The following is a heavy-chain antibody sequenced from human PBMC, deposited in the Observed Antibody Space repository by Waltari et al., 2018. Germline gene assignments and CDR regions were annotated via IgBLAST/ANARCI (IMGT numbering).Heavy chain of an antibody. Sequence: EVQLVEYGGGLVQPGGSLRLSCAASGFTFSLYDMSWVRQAPGKGLEWVSGSSGNGGTTYYADSVKGRFTISRDNSKNTLYLQMNSLRAEDTAVYYCANDVRDFWSPYYFQYWGRGTLVTVSS. V-gene: IGHV3-23*04. J-gene: IGHJ4*02. CDR1: GFTFSLYD. CDR3: ANDVRDFWSPYYFQY. CDR2: SSGNGGTT. D-gene: IGHD3-3*01.